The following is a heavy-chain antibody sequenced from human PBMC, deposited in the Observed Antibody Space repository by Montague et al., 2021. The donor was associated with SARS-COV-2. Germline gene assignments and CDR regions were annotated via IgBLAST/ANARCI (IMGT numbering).Heavy chain of an antibody. Sequence: SETLSLTCTVSGGSISSYYWSCIRQPPAKGLEWFGYIYYSGGTTYNTPLKSRVTISVPTFKNQFSLQLSSVTAAATAVFYCAREGILWFGHLAPYYYGMDDWGQGTTVTVSS. J-gene: IGHJ6*02. CDR2: IYYSGGT. CDR1: GGSISSYY. D-gene: IGHD3-10*01. CDR3: AREGILWFGHLAPYYYGMDD. V-gene: IGHV4-59*01.